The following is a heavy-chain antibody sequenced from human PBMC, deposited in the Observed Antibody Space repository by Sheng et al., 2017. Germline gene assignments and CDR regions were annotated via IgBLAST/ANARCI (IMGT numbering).Heavy chain of an antibody. CDR2: IRYDGSNK. CDR1: GFTFSSYG. CDR3: AKAFIAVAGTAGGAFDI. Sequence: QVQLVESGGGVVQPGGSLRLSCAASGFTFSSYGMHWVRQAPGKGLEWVAFIRYDGSNKYYADSVKGRFTISRDNSKNTLYLQMNSLRAEDTAVYYCAKAFIAVAGTAGGAFDIWGQGTMVTVSS. D-gene: IGHD6-19*01. V-gene: IGHV3-30*02. J-gene: IGHJ3*02.